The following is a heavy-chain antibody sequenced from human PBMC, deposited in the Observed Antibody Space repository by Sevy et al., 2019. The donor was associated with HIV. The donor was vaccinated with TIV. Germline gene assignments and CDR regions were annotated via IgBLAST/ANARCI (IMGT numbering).Heavy chain of an antibody. D-gene: IGHD2-15*01. CDR1: GFTFSSLS. V-gene: IGHV3-48*01. CDR3: AATSGTWYDAFDL. Sequence: GGSLRLSCEASGFTFSSLSMSWVRQAPGKGLEWVSYIGSDGTTKHYAESMRGRFTISRDNAKNSLYLQINSLRAEDTAVYYCAATSGTWYDAFDLWGQGTMVTVSS. CDR2: IGSDGTTK. J-gene: IGHJ3*01.